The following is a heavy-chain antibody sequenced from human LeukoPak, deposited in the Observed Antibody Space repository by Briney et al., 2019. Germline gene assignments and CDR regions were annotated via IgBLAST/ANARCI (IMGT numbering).Heavy chain of an antibody. D-gene: IGHD3-22*01. Sequence: PGGSLRLSCAASGFTFSSYGMHWVRQAPGKGLEWVAVISYDGSNKYYADSVKGRFTISRDNSKNTLYLQMNSLRAEDTAVYYCASPRETMISWGQGTLVTVSS. CDR1: GFTFSSYG. V-gene: IGHV3-30*03. J-gene: IGHJ5*02. CDR2: ISYDGSNK. CDR3: ASPRETMIS.